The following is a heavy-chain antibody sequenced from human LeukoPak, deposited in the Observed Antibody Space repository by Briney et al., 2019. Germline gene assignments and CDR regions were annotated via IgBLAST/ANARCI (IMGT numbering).Heavy chain of an antibody. CDR3: VRDSGYNMDV. CDR2: IISDGSSV. CDR1: GFTFSDYW. Sequence: PGGSPRLSCIASGFTFSDYWMHWVRQAPGKGPVWVSRIISDGSSVSYVDSVKGRFTMSRDNAKNTLYLQMNSLRVEDTAVYYCVRDSGYNMDVWGQGATVTVSS. J-gene: IGHJ6*02. D-gene: IGHD1-14*01. V-gene: IGHV3-74*01.